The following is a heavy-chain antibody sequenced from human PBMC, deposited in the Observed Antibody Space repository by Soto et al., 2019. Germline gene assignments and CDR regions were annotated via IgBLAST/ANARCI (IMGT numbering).Heavy chain of an antibody. CDR1: GFTFSSYE. J-gene: IGHJ5*02. D-gene: IGHD3-10*01. V-gene: IGHV3-48*03. CDR3: ARDAISMVRGTNNWFDP. Sequence: GGSLRLSCAASGFTFSSYEMNWVRQAPGKGLEWVSYISSSGSTIYYADSVKGRFTISRDNAKNSLYLQMNSLRADDTAVYYCARDAISMVRGTNNWFDPWGQGTLVTVSS. CDR2: ISSSGSTI.